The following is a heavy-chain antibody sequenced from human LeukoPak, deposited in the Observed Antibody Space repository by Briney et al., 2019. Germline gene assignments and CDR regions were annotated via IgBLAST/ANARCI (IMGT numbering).Heavy chain of an antibody. J-gene: IGHJ4*02. Sequence: PGRSLRLYCAASGFTFDDYAMHWVRQAPGKGLEEVSGISWNSGSIGYADSVKGRFTIYRDNAKNSLYLQMNSLRAEDTALYYCAKDLGDYGFDYWGQGTLVTVSS. D-gene: IGHD4-17*01. CDR1: GFTFDDYA. CDR3: AKDLGDYGFDY. V-gene: IGHV3-9*01. CDR2: ISWNSGSI.